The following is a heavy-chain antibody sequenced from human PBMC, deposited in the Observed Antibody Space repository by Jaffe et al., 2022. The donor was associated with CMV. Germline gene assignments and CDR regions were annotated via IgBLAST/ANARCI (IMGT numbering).Heavy chain of an antibody. CDR3: ARRGVVVISWFDP. J-gene: IGHJ5*02. Sequence: QLQLQESGPGLVKPSETLSLTCTVSGGSISSSSYYWGWIRQPPGKGLEWIGSIYYSGSTYYNPSLKSRVTISVDTSKNQFSLKLSSVTAADTAVYYCARRGVVVISWFDPWGQGTLVTVSS. V-gene: IGHV4-39*01. D-gene: IGHD3-22*01. CDR2: IYYSGST. CDR1: GGSISSSSYY.